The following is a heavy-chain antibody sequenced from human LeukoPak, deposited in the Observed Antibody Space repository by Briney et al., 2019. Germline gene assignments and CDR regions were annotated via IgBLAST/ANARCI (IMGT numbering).Heavy chain of an antibody. CDR2: ISYDGSNK. D-gene: IGHD2-2*01. V-gene: IGHV3-30-3*01. Sequence: GGSLRLSCAASGFTFSSYAMHWVRQAPGKGLEWVAVISYDGSNKYYAGSVKGRFTISRDNSKNTLYLQMNSLRAEDTAVYYCASPRTSTHHWGQGTLVTVSS. CDR3: ASPRTSTHH. CDR1: GFTFSSYA. J-gene: IGHJ5*02.